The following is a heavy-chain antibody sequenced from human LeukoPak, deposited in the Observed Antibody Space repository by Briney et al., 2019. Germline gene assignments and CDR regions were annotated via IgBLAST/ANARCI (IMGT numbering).Heavy chain of an antibody. CDR3: ARAVAGTHWFDP. CDR1: GFTLSTYD. D-gene: IGHD6-19*01. CDR2: IDIPGNT. V-gene: IGHV3-13*01. Sequence: GVSLRLSCAASGFTLSTYDMHWVRQTTGKGLEWVSGIDIPGNTYYPDSVKGRFTMSRESAKNSLYLQMNSLRVGDTAVYYCARAVAGTHWFDPWGQGTLVTVSS. J-gene: IGHJ5*02.